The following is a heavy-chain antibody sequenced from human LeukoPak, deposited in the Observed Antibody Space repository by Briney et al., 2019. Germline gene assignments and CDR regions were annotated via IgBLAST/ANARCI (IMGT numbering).Heavy chain of an antibody. D-gene: IGHD3-22*01. CDR1: GFTFSSYA. CDR3: AKELVIGFYDSSGSLDY. CDR2: ISYDGSNK. J-gene: IGHJ4*02. V-gene: IGHV3-30-3*01. Sequence: GRSLRLSCAASGFTFSSYAMHWVRQAPGKGLEWVAVISYDGSNKYYADSVKGRFTISRDNSKNTLYLQMNSLRAEDTALYYCAKELVIGFYDSSGSLDYWGQGTLVTVSS.